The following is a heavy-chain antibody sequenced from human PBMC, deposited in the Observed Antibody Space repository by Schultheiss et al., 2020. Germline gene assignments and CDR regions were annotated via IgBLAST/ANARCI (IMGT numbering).Heavy chain of an antibody. V-gene: IGHV4-59*01. Sequence: SETLSLTCTVSGGSISSYYWSWIRQPPGKGLEWIGYIYYSGSTNYNPSRKSRVTISVDTSKNQFSLKLSSVTAADTAVYYCARVPRFGIFGVVHDYYGMDVWGQGTTVTVSS. CDR3: ARVPRFGIFGVVHDYYGMDV. CDR2: IYYSGST. J-gene: IGHJ6*02. D-gene: IGHD3-3*01. CDR1: GGSISSYY.